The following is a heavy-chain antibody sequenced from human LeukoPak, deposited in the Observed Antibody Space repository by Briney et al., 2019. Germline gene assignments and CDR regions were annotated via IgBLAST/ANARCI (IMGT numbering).Heavy chain of an antibody. D-gene: IGHD3-16*01. CDR2: IYHSGTT. Sequence: SETLSLTCAVSGASIRSSNWWSWVRQPPGKGLEWIGEIYHSGTTNYNPSLKSRVTISVDKSKNQFSLKLSSVTAADTAVYYCAREEGGNWFDPWGQGTLVTVSS. J-gene: IGHJ5*02. CDR1: GASIRSSNW. V-gene: IGHV4-4*02. CDR3: AREEGGNWFDP.